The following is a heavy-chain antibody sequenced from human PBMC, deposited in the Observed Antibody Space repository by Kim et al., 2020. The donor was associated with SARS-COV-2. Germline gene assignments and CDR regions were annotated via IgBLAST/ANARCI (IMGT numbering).Heavy chain of an antibody. D-gene: IGHD3-3*01. J-gene: IGHJ4*02. Sequence: SETLSLTCAVYGGSFSGYYWSWIRQPPGKGLEWIGEINHSGSTNYNPSLKSRVTISVDTSKNQFSLKLSSVTAADTAVYYCARSRSIDQFLEWFKNGDEFDYWGQGTLVTVSS. CDR1: GGSFSGYY. CDR2: INHSGST. V-gene: IGHV4-34*01. CDR3: ARSRSIDQFLEWFKNGDEFDY.